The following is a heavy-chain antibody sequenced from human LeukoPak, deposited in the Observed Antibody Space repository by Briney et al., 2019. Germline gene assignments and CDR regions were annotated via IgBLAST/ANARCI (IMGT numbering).Heavy chain of an antibody. Sequence: GRSLRLSCAASGFTFDDYAMHWVRQGSGKGLEWASSISWNSGSIGYVDSVKSRFTISRDNAKNSLYLQMNSLKPEDTALYYCVKGSGGIVGAKSYFDDWGQGTLVTVSS. D-gene: IGHD1-26*01. V-gene: IGHV3-9*01. CDR2: ISWNSGSI. J-gene: IGHJ4*02. CDR1: GFTFDDYA. CDR3: VKGSGGIVGAKSYFDD.